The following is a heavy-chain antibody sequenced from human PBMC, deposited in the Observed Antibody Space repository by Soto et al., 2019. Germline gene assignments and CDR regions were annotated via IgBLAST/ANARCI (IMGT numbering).Heavy chain of an antibody. CDR1: GDSVSGNSAA. J-gene: IGHJ4*02. V-gene: IGHV6-1*01. D-gene: IGHD3-22*01. CDR3: AREFPEYESSDSYFDS. CDR2: TYYRSKWYN. Sequence: SQTLSLTCAISGDSVSGNSAAWNWIRQSPSRGLEWLGRTYYRSKWYNDYAVSVKSRITVTPDTSKNQFSLHLNSVTPEDTAVYYSAREFPEYESSDSYFDSWGQGARVTVSS.